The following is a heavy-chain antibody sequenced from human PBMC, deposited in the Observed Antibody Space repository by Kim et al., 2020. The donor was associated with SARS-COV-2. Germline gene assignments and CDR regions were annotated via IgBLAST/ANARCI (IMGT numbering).Heavy chain of an antibody. V-gene: IGHV3-9*01. CDR2: ISCNGDNR. CDR3: ARSGDGTYPQGAYYYGLDV. CDR1: GFTFANYA. Sequence: GGSLRLSCAASGFTFANYALNWVRQPPGKCLEWVSGISCNGDNRGDADSVMGRFTISRDNAKNSLYLQMNELRPEDTALYYCARSGDGTYPQGAYYYGLDVWGHETTVPVSS. J-gene: IGHJ6*02. D-gene: IGHD3-16*02.